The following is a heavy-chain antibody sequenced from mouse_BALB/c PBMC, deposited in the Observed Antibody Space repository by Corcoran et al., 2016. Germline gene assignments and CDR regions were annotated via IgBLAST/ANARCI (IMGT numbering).Heavy chain of an antibody. Sequence: EVQLQQSGAELVKPGASVKLSCTASGFNIKDTYMHWVKQRPEQGLEWIGRIDPANGNTKYDPKFQGKATITADTSSNAAYLQLSSLTSEDTDVYYGARWDWYCDVWGAGTTVTVSS. CDR3: ARWDWYCDV. J-gene: IGHJ1*01. V-gene: IGHV14-3*02. CDR1: GFNIKDTY. CDR2: IDPANGNT.